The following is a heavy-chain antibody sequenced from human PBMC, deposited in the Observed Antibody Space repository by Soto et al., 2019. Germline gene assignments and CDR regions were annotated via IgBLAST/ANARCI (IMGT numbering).Heavy chain of an antibody. CDR3: ARAGIAYCTSTTCYLYYYVMDV. V-gene: IGHV1-46*01. CDR2: INPKSGST. D-gene: IGHD2-2*01. Sequence: ASVKVSCKASGYTVTSYYMHWVRQVPGQGLEWMGIINPKSGSTTYAEKFQGRVTMTRDTSTNTVYMELTSLTSGDTAVYYCARAGIAYCTSTTCYLYYYVMDVWGQGTTVTVSS. CDR1: GYTVTSYY. J-gene: IGHJ6*02.